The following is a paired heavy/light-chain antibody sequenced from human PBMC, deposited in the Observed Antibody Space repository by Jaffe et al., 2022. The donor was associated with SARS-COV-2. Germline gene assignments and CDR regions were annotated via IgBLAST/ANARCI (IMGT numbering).Light chain of an antibody. CDR1: QSLVYSDGNTY. CDR3: MQGTHWPFT. CDR2: KVS. V-gene: IGKV2-30*01. Sequence: DVVMTQSPLSLPVTLGQPASISCRSSQSLVYSDGNTYLNWFQQRPGQSPRRLIYKVSNRDSGVPDRFSGSGLGTDFTLKISRVEAEDVGVYYCMQGTHWPFTFGQGTRLEIK. J-gene: IGKJ5*01.
Heavy chain of an antibody. CDR3: VGEYNGGWRFDF. CDR2: IDYRGST. J-gene: IGHJ4*02. V-gene: IGHV4-59*01. D-gene: IGHD6-19*01. CDR1: GGSISSYY. Sequence: QVQLQESGPGLVKPSETLSLICTVSGGSISSYYWSWIRQPPGKGLEWIGYIDYRGSTIYNPSLKSRVTISVDTSKNQFSLKLRYVTAADAAVYYCVGEYNGGWRFDFWGQGALVTVSS.